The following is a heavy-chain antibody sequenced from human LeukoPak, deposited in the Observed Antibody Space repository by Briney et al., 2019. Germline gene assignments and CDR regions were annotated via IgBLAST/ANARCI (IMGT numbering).Heavy chain of an antibody. V-gene: IGHV1-2*06. CDR3: ARGGHIVVVPAAITPIDY. D-gene: IGHD2-2*01. Sequence: ASVKVSCKASGYTFTDYYMHWVRQAPGQGLEWMGRINPNSGGTNYAQKFQGRVTMTRDTSTSTVYMELSSLRSEDTAVYYCARGGHIVVVPAAITPIDYWGQGTLVTVSS. CDR1: GYTFTDYY. J-gene: IGHJ4*02. CDR2: INPNSGGT.